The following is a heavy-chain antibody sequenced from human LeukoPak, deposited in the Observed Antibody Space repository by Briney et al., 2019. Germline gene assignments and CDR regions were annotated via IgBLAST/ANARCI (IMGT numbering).Heavy chain of an antibody. Sequence: GGSLRLSCAASGFTFSSCAMSWVRQAPGKGLEWVSAISGSGGSTYYADSVKGRFTISRDNSKNTLYLQMNSLSAEDTAVYYCARARGSSWYHDYWGQGTLVTVSS. D-gene: IGHD6-13*01. CDR3: ARARGSSWYHDY. V-gene: IGHV3-23*01. CDR1: GFTFSSCA. CDR2: ISGSGGST. J-gene: IGHJ4*02.